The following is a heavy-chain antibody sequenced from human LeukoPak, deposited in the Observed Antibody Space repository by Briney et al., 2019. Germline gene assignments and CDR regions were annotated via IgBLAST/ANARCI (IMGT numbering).Heavy chain of an antibody. V-gene: IGHV3-48*03. D-gene: IGHD4-11*01. J-gene: IGHJ4*02. Sequence: GGSLRLSCAASGFTFSSYEMSYISSSGSTIYYADSVKGRFTISRDNSKNTLYLQMNSLRADDTAVYYCARDDPTGFQNYWGQGTLVTVSS. CDR3: ARDDPTGFQNY. CDR1: GFTFSSYE. CDR2: ISSSGSTI.